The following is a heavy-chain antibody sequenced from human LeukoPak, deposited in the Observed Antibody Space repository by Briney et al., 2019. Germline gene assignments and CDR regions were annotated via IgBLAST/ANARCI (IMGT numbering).Heavy chain of an antibody. Sequence: ASVKVSCKASGYTFTGYYMHWVRQAPGQGLEWMGWINPNSGGTNYAQKFQGRVTMTRDTSISTAYMELSRLRSDDTAVYYCARDSTYTAMVTGLYYYGMDVWGQGPTVTVSS. CDR1: GYTFTGYY. J-gene: IGHJ6*02. CDR3: ARDSTYTAMVTGLYYYGMDV. CDR2: INPNSGGT. D-gene: IGHD5-18*01. V-gene: IGHV1-2*02.